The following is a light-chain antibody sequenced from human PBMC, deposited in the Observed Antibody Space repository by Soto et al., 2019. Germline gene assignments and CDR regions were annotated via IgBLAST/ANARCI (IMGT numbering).Light chain of an antibody. Sequence: QSVLTQQPSASGTPGQRVTLSCSGSNSNIASNYVYWYQQLPGTAPKLLIYRNDQRHSGVPDRFSGSKSGTSASLAISGLRSEDEADYYCAAWDCSLSGVVFGGGTKLTVL. V-gene: IGLV1-47*01. J-gene: IGLJ2*01. CDR1: NSNIASNY. CDR3: AAWDCSLSGVV. CDR2: RND.